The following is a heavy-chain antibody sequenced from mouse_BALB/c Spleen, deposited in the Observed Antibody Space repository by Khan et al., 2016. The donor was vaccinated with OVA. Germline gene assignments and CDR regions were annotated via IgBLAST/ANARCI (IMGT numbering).Heavy chain of an antibody. J-gene: IGHJ2*01. CDR2: INPTSGYT. CDR1: GYTFTTYW. Sequence: QVQLQQSGAELAKPGASVTMSCTASGYTFTTYWMHWVKQRPGQGLEWIGYINPTSGYTDYNEKFKDRATLSADTSSSTAYMQLSSLTSEDSAVYYCTRDRIDYWGQGTTLTVSS. V-gene: IGHV1-7*01. CDR3: TRDRIDY.